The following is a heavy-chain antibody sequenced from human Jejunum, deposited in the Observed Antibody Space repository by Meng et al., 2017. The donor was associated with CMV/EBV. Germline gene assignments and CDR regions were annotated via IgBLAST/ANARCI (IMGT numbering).Heavy chain of an antibody. CDR3: ARDRHYGADY. J-gene: IGHJ4*02. D-gene: IGHD4/OR15-4a*01. CDR2: IKSDGIST. CDR1: GSTFSSYW. V-gene: IGHV3-74*01. Sequence: WAASGSTFSSYWMHWVRQAPGKGLVWVSRIKSDGISTTYADSVKGRFTISRDNAKNTLYLQMNSLRAEDTAVYYCARDRHYGADYWGQGTLVTVSS.